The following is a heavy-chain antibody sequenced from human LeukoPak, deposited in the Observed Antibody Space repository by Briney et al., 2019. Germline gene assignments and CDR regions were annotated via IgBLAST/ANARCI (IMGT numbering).Heavy chain of an antibody. CDR1: GFTFSNYS. V-gene: IGHV3-7*01. Sequence: GGSLRLSCAASGFTFSNYSMNWVRQAPGKGLEWVANIKQDGSEKYYVDSVKGRFTISRDNAKNSLYLQMNSLRAEDTAVYYCARDDLPYCSSSSPPRRCAFDIWGQGTMVTVSS. CDR2: IKQDGSEK. D-gene: IGHD2-2*01. CDR3: ARDDLPYCSSSSPPRRCAFDI. J-gene: IGHJ3*02.